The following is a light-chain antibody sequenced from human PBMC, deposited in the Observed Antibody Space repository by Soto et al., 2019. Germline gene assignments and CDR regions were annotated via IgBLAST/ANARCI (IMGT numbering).Light chain of an antibody. CDR1: HTISSW. CDR2: DAS. CDR3: QQYNSYAWT. J-gene: IGKJ1*01. Sequence: DIQMTQSPSTLPASVGDRVTITCRASHTISSWLAWYQQKPGKAPKLLIYDASSLESGVPSRFSGTRSGTEFTLTISSLQPDDFATYYCQQYNSYAWTFGQGTKVDIK. V-gene: IGKV1-5*01.